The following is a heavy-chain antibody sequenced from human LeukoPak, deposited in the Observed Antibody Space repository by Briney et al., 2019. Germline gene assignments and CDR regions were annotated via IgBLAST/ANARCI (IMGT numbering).Heavy chain of an antibody. Sequence: ASVKVSCKASGYTFTSYYMHWVRQAPGQGLEWMGIINPSGGSTSYAQKFQGRVTITRDTSASTAYMELSSLRSEDTAVYYCARVSGSLPDLDAFDIWGQGTMVTVSS. CDR1: GYTFTSYY. D-gene: IGHD1-26*01. J-gene: IGHJ3*02. CDR3: ARVSGSLPDLDAFDI. V-gene: IGHV1-46*01. CDR2: INPSGGST.